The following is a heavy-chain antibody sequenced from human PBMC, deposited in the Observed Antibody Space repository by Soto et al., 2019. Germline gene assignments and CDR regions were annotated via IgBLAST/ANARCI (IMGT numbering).Heavy chain of an antibody. Sequence: SQTLSLTCVISGDSVSSNSAAWNWIRQSPSRGLEWLGRTYYRSKWYNDYAVSVKSRITINPDTSKNRFSLQLNSVTPEDTAVYCCAREERQLWLRSDYYGMDVWGQGTTVTVSS. V-gene: IGHV6-1*01. CDR1: GDSVSSNSAA. D-gene: IGHD5-18*01. CDR2: TYYRSKWYN. J-gene: IGHJ6*02. CDR3: AREERQLWLRSDYYGMDV.